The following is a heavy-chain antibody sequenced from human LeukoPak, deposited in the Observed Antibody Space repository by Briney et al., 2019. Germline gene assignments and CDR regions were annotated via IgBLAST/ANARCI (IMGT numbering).Heavy chain of an antibody. V-gene: IGHV3-30-3*01. CDR3: ARDNLDIVVIPADPEYSSSSYSHYYYYYMDV. CDR1: GFTFSSYA. CDR2: ISYDGSNK. Sequence: PGRSLRLSCAASGFTFSSYAMHWVRQAPGKGLEWVAVISYDGSNKYYADSVKGRFTISRDNSKNTLYLQMNSLRAEDTAVYYCARDNLDIVVIPADPEYSSSSYSHYYYYYMDVWGKGTTVTVSS. J-gene: IGHJ6*03. D-gene: IGHD2-2*03.